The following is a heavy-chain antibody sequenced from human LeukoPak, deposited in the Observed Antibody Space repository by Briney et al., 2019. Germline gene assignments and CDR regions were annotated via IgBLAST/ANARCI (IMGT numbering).Heavy chain of an antibody. D-gene: IGHD2-15*01. CDR3: ARGPPSCSGGSCYSGAAFDI. Sequence: SETLSLTCTVSGGSIRSSSYYWGWIRQPPGKGLEWIGEINHSGSTNYNPSLKSRVTISVDTSKNQFSLKLSSVTAADTAVYYCARGPPSCSGGSCYSGAAFDIWGQGTMVTVSS. CDR1: GGSIRSSSYY. CDR2: INHSGST. J-gene: IGHJ3*02. V-gene: IGHV4-39*07.